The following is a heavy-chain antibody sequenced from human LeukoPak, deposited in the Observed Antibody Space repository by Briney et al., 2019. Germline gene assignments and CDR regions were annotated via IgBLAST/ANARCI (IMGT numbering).Heavy chain of an antibody. Sequence: GGSLRLSCAASGFTFTNAWMNWVRQAPGKGLEWVGRIKSKADGETIDYAAPVKGRFTFSRDDSKNLLYLQMNSLKSEDTAVYYCSTLTSRGLSDSWGQGTLVTVSS. CDR1: GFTFTNAW. J-gene: IGHJ4*02. V-gene: IGHV3-15*07. CDR2: IKSKADGETI. D-gene: IGHD1-20*01. CDR3: STLTSRGLSDS.